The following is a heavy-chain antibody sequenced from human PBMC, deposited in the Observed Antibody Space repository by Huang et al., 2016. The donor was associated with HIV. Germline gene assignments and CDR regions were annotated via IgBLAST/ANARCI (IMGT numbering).Heavy chain of an antibody. Sequence: QLQLQESGPGLVKPSETLSLTCTVSGGSIRSDNYYWGWIRQPPGKGLEWRGSIYYSGSTYYNPSLKSRVTITVDTSKNHFSLKMRAVTAADTAVYYCARLPGSITMIRGVITDPYWGQGTLVTVSS. J-gene: IGHJ4*02. V-gene: IGHV4-39*01. CDR2: IYYSGST. D-gene: IGHD3-10*01. CDR3: ARLPGSITMIRGVITDPY. CDR1: GGSIRSDNYY.